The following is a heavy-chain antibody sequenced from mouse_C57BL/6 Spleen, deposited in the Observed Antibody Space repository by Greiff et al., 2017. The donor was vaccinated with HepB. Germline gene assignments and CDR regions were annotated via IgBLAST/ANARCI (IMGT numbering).Heavy chain of an antibody. J-gene: IGHJ3*01. V-gene: IGHV1-76*01. CDR1: GYTFTDYY. Sequence: QVQLKQSGAELVRPGASVKLSCKASGYTFTDYYINWVKQRPGQGLEWIARIYPGSGNTYYNEKFKGKATLTAEKSSSTAYMQLSSLTSEDSAVYFCARMKAYYDYEFAYWGQGTLVTVSA. D-gene: IGHD2-4*01. CDR2: IYPGSGNT. CDR3: ARMKAYYDYEFAY.